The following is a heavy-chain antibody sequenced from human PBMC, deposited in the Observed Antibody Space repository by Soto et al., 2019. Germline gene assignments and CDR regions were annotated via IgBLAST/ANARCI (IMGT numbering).Heavy chain of an antibody. CDR2: IISIFGTA. Sequence: QVQLVQSGAEVKKPGSSVKVSCQASGGPFSSYAISWVRQAPGQGLEWMGGIISIFGTANYAQKLQGRVPITADQSTSRAYMELSSLRCEDTAVYYCAGRVDTAMGFKFWGQGTLVNVSS. CDR3: AGRVDTAMGFKF. D-gene: IGHD5-18*01. V-gene: IGHV1-69*12. J-gene: IGHJ4*02. CDR1: GGPFSSYA.